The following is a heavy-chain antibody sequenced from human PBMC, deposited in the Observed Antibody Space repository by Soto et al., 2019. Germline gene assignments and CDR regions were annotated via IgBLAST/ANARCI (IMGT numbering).Heavy chain of an antibody. CDR2: IYHSGST. CDR1: GGSISSGGYS. V-gene: IGHV4-30-2*01. Sequence: SETLSPTCAVSGGSISSGGYSWSWIRQPPGKGLEWIGYIYHSGSTYYNPSLKSRVTISVDRSKNQFSLKLSSVTAADTAVYYCASRYSYGSLVYWGQGTLVTVSS. J-gene: IGHJ4*02. CDR3: ASRYSYGSLVY. D-gene: IGHD5-18*01.